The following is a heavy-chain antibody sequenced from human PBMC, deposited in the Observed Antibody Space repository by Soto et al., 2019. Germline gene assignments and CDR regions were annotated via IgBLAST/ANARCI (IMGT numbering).Heavy chain of an antibody. D-gene: IGHD3-10*01. V-gene: IGHV3-21*01. CDR2: ISSSSSYI. Sequence: GGSLRLSCAASGFTFSSYSMNWVRQAPGKGLEWVSSISSSSSYIYYADPVKGRFTISRDNAKNSLYLQMNSLRAEDTAVYYCARDSPLWFAPYYYYYMDVWGKGTTVTVSS. J-gene: IGHJ6*03. CDR1: GFTFSSYS. CDR3: ARDSPLWFAPYYYYYMDV.